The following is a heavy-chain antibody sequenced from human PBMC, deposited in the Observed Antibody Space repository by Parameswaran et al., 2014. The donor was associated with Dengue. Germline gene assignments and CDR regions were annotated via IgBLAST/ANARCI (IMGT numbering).Heavy chain of an antibody. D-gene: IGHD3-3*01. J-gene: IGHJ6*03. Sequence: RWIRQPPGKGLEWIGYIYYSGSTNYNPSLKSRVTISVDTSKNQFSLKLSSVTAADTAVYYCARLLPGHELEWLSRAQYYYYYMDVWGKGTTVTVSS. CDR2: IYYSGST. CDR3: ARLLPGHELEWLSRAQYYYYYMDV. V-gene: IGHV4-61*07.